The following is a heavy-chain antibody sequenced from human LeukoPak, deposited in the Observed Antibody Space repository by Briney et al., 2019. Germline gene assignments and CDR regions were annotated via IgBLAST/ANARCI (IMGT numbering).Heavy chain of an antibody. D-gene: IGHD3-22*01. Sequence: GASVKVSCKASGYTFTVYFMHWVRQAPGQGLEWMGWINPNSGGTNYAQKFQGRVTMTRDTSISTAYMELSRLRSDDTAVYYCARELIYDSSGYYFDYWGQGTLVTVSS. CDR2: INPNSGGT. CDR1: GYTFTVYF. J-gene: IGHJ4*02. V-gene: IGHV1-2*02. CDR3: ARELIYDSSGYYFDY.